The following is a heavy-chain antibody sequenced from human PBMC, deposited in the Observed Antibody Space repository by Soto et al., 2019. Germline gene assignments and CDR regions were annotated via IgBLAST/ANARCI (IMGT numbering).Heavy chain of an antibody. Sequence: EVQLVESGGGLVQPGGSLGLSCTASGFIVSDTYVNWVGQAPGKGLEWVSVISNRGDTHYADSVRGRFSLSRDISDNTLHLQMNNLRVEDTAVYYCAREPRYCRGGSCSITGDAYDIWGQGTMVTVSS. D-gene: IGHD2-15*01. CDR2: ISNRGDT. V-gene: IGHV3-66*01. CDR1: GFIVSDTY. CDR3: AREPRYCRGGSCSITGDAYDI. J-gene: IGHJ3*02.